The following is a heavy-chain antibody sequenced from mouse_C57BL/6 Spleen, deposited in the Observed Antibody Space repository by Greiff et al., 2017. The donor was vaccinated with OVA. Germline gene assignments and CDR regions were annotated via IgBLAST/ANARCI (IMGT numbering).Heavy chain of an antibody. D-gene: IGHD1-1*02. CDR2: IYPGDGDS. Sequence: QVQLQQSGAELVKPGASVKISCKASGYAFGSYWMNWVKQRPGKGLEWIGQIYPGDGDSNSNGKFKGKATMTADKASSTAYMQLSSRTSEDSAVYFCARRILSSCYGYWGQGTTLTVS. V-gene: IGHV1-80*01. CDR3: ARRILSSCYGY. CDR1: GYAFGSYW. J-gene: IGHJ2*01.